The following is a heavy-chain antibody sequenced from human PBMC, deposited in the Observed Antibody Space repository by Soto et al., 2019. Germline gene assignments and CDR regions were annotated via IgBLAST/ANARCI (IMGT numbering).Heavy chain of an antibody. CDR2: INHTGST. CDR3: AREHSSPANYFEY. Sequence: ALSGKCVDLVGPCSFKNGTCVREPAGKGLEWIGEINHTGSTNYNPSLKRRVTRSVDTSKNQFSLKLSSVTAADTAVYYCAREHSSPANYFEYWGQGTQVT. V-gene: IGHV4-34*01. CDR1: VGPCSFKN. D-gene: IGHD6-13*01. J-gene: IGHJ4*02.